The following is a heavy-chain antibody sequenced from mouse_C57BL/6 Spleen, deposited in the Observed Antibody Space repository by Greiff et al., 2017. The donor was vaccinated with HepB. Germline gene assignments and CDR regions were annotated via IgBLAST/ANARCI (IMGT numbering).Heavy chain of an antibody. V-gene: IGHV1-82*01. Sequence: QVQLQQSVPELVKPGASVKISCKASGYAFSSSWMNWVKQRPGKGLEWIGRIYPGDGDTNYNGKFKGKATLTADKSSSTAYMQLSSLTSEDSAVYFCARYDYHAMDYWGQGTSVTVSS. J-gene: IGHJ4*01. CDR1: GYAFSSSW. CDR2: IYPGDGDT. CDR3: ARYDYHAMDY.